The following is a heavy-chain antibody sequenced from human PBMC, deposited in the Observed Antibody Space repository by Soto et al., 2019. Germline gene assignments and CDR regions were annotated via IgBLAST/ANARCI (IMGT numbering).Heavy chain of an antibody. J-gene: IGHJ6*02. CDR1: GGSISSGGYY. V-gene: IGHV4-30-4*08. D-gene: IGHD3-3*01. CDR2: IYYSGST. Sequence: PSETLSLTCTVSGGSISSGGYYWSWIRQHPGKGLEWIGYIYYSGSTYYNPSLKSRVTISVDTSKNQFSLKLSSVTAADTAVFYCARDPYYDFWSGSGMDVWGQGTTVTVSS. CDR3: ARDPYYDFWSGSGMDV.